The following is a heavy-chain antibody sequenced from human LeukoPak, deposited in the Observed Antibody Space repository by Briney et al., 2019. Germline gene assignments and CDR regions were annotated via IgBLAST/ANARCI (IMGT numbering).Heavy chain of an antibody. CDR1: GYTLTELS. J-gene: IGHJ4*02. Sequence: GASVKVSCKVSGYTLTELSMHWVRQAPGKGLEWMGGFDPEDGDTIYAQKFQGRVTMTEDTSTDTAYMELSSLRSEDTAVYYCATDLGNSSGWYYFDYWGQGTLVTVSS. CDR3: ATDLGNSSGWYYFDY. D-gene: IGHD6-19*01. CDR2: FDPEDGDT. V-gene: IGHV1-24*01.